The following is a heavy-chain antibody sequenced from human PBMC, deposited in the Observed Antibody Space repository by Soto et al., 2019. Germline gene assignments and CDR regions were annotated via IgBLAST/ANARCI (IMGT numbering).Heavy chain of an antibody. V-gene: IGHV4-61*08. Sequence: PSETLSLTCTVSGGSIDSGDYYWSWIRQPPGKGLEWIGYVYYSGTTNYNPFLKSRVTLSLDKSKNQFSLKMNSVTAADTAVYYCARDHWTPRPPLYGMDVWGQGTTVTVSS. CDR3: ARDHWTPRPPLYGMDV. J-gene: IGHJ6*02. CDR1: GGSIDSGDYY. D-gene: IGHD6-6*01. CDR2: VYYSGTT.